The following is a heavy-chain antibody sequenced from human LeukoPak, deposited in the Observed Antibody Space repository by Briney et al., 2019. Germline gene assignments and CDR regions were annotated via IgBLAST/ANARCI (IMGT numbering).Heavy chain of an antibody. D-gene: IGHD1-7*01. CDR3: ARMNYVSTGWGAPFDN. V-gene: IGHV3-23*01. CDR2: ISGSGGST. CDR1: GFTFSSYA. J-gene: IGHJ4*01. Sequence: GGSLRLSCAASGFTFSSYAMSWVRQAPGKGLEWVSAISGSGGSTYYADSVKGRFTISRDNSKNTLYLQMNSLRAEDTAVYYCARMNYVSTGWGAPFDNWGQEPWSPSPQ.